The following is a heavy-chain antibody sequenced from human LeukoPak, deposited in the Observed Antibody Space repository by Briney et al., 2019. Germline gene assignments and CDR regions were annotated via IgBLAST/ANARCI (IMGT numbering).Heavy chain of an antibody. Sequence: GGSLRLSCAASGFTFSDYGMHWVRQAPGKGLEWLALIEFDGNKKYYADSVKGRLTIFRDNSKNTLYLQLNSLRAEDTAVYYCAELGITMIGGVWGKGTTVTISS. CDR1: GFTFSDYG. J-gene: IGHJ6*04. CDR3: AELGITMIGGV. V-gene: IGHV3-30*02. D-gene: IGHD3-10*02. CDR2: IEFDGNKK.